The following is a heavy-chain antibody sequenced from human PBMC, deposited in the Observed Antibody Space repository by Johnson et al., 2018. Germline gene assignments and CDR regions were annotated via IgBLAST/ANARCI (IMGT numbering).Heavy chain of an antibody. CDR2: IWYDGSNK. Sequence: QVQLVESGGGVVQPGRSLRLSCAASGFTFSSYGMHWVRQAPGKGLEWVAVIWYDGSNKYYADSVKGRFTISRDNSKNTLYLQMNSLRAEDTAVYYCARAYYYVRRDAFDSWGQGTMVTVSS. CDR3: ARAYYYVRRDAFDS. V-gene: IGHV3-33*01. CDR1: GFTFSSYG. D-gene: IGHD3-10*02. J-gene: IGHJ3*02.